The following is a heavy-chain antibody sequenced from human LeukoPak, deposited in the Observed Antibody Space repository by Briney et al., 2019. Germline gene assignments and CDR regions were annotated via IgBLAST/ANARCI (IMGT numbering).Heavy chain of an antibody. CDR1: GFTFSSYA. CDR2: ISSNGGST. Sequence: GGSLRLSCAASGFTFSSYAMHWVRQAPGKGLEYVSAISSNGGSTYYANSVKGRFTISRDNSKNTLYLQMGSLRAEDMAVYYCAREAAWGNWYFDHWGRGTLVTVSS. J-gene: IGHJ2*01. CDR3: AREAAWGNWYFDH. D-gene: IGHD3-16*01. V-gene: IGHV3-64*01.